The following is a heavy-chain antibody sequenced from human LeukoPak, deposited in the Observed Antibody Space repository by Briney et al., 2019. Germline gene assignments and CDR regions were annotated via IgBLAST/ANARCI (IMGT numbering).Heavy chain of an antibody. CDR1: GDSISRTIW. CDR3: ATHLALGSYFES. V-gene: IGHV4-4*02. D-gene: IGHD1-26*01. J-gene: IGHJ4*02. CDR2: VYRDGGT. Sequence: RSSETLSLTCGVSGDSISRTIWWSWVRQPPGKGLEWIGEVYRDGGTNHNPSLKSRVSMSVDKSKNQFSLELRSVTAADTAVYYCATHLALGSYFESWGQGSLVIVSS.